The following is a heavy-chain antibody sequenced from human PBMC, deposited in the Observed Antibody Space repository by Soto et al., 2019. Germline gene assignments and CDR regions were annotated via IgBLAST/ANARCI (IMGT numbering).Heavy chain of an antibody. CDR3: ATHGGYSYGSHGMDV. D-gene: IGHD5-18*01. V-gene: IGHV3-21*01. CDR2: ISSSSSYI. CDR1: GFTFSSYS. J-gene: IGHJ6*02. Sequence: EVQLVESGGGLVKPGGSLRLSCAASGFTFSSYSMNWVRQAPGKGLEWVSSISSSSSYIYYADSVKGRFTISRDNAKHSLYLQMNSLRAEDTAVYYCATHGGYSYGSHGMDVWGQGTTVTVSS.